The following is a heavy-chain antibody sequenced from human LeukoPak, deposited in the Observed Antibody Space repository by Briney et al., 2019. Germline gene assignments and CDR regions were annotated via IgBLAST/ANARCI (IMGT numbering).Heavy chain of an antibody. D-gene: IGHD3-22*01. CDR2: ISADGSST. J-gene: IGHJ4*02. CDR1: GFTFSRFS. V-gene: IGHV3-23*01. CDR3: AKADSSGYYYAPWYFDY. Sequence: GGSLRLSCAASGFTFSRFSMHWVRQVPGKGLVWVSRISADGSSTYYADSVKGRFTISRDNSKNTLYLQMNSLRAEDTAVYYCAKADSSGYYYAPWYFDYWGQGTLVTVSS.